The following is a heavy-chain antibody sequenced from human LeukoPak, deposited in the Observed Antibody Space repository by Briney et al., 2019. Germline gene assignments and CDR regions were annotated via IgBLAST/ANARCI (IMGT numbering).Heavy chain of an antibody. D-gene: IGHD3-3*01. J-gene: IGHJ6*02. CDR2: ISYDGSNK. V-gene: IGHV3-30*18. Sequence: GRSLRLSCTASGFTVSSYGMHWVRQAPGKGLEWVAVISYDGSNKYYADSVKGRFTISRDNSKNTLYLQMNSLRPEDTAVYYCAKAPSWRPTYYGMDVWGQATTVTVSS. CDR1: GFTVSSYG. CDR3: AKAPSWRPTYYGMDV.